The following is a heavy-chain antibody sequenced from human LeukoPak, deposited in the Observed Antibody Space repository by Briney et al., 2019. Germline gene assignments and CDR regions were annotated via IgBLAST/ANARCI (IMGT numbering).Heavy chain of an antibody. V-gene: IGHV3-7*03. CDR3: ARSPLSFGELSFDY. CDR1: GFTFSSHW. Sequence: GGSLRLSCAASGFTFSSHWMSWVRQAPGKGLEWVANIKQDGSEKYYVDSVKGRFTISRDNAKNSLYLQMNSLRAEDTAVYYCARSPLSFGELSFDYWGQGTLVTVSS. CDR2: IKQDGSEK. J-gene: IGHJ4*02. D-gene: IGHD3-10*01.